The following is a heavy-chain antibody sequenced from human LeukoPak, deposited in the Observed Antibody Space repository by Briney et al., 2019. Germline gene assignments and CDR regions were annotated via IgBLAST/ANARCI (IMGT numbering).Heavy chain of an antibody. CDR2: ISSSSSYI. CDR1: GFTFSSYS. D-gene: IGHD6-13*01. J-gene: IGHJ6*02. Sequence: GGSLRLSCAASGFTFSSYSMNWVRQAPGKGLEWVSSISSSSSYIYYADSVKGRFTISRDNAKNSLYLQMNSLRAEDTAVYYCARDSSPLTIYYYYGMDVWGQGTTVTVSS. CDR3: ARDSSPLTIYYYYGMDV. V-gene: IGHV3-21*01.